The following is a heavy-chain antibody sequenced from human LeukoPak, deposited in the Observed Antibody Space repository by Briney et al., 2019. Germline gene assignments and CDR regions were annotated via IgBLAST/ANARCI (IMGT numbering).Heavy chain of an antibody. CDR3: ARRRGYSSGWYGTRDAFDI. D-gene: IGHD6-19*01. CDR2: INHSGST. Sequence: SETLSLTCAVYGGSFSGYYWSWIRQPPGKGLEWIGEINHSGSTNYNPSLKSRVTISVDTSKNQFSLKLSSVTAADTAVYYCARRRGYSSGWYGTRDAFDIWGQGTMVTVSS. CDR1: GGSFSGYY. V-gene: IGHV4-34*01. J-gene: IGHJ3*02.